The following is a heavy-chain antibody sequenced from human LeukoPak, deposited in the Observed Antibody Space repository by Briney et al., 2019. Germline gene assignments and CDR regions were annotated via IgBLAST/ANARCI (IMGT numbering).Heavy chain of an antibody. D-gene: IGHD2-2*01. CDR2: INHSGST. CDR1: GGSFSGYY. J-gene: IGHJ2*01. V-gene: IGHV4-34*01. CDR3: ARDGVVPAARGWYFDL. Sequence: PSETLSLTCAVYGGSFSGYYWSWIRQPPGKGLEWIGEINHSGSTNYNPSLKSRVTISVDTSKNQFSLKLSSVTAADTAVYYCARDGVVPAARGWYFDLWGRGTLVTVSS.